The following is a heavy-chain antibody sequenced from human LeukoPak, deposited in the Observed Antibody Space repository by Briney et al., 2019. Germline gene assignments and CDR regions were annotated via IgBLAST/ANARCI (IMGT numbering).Heavy chain of an antibody. D-gene: IGHD3-22*01. Sequence: ASVKVSCKASGYTFTSYYMHWVRQAPGQGLEWMGIINPSGGSTSYAQKFQGRVTMTRDMSTSTVYMELSSLRSEDTAVYYCARSGGLTYYYDSSGSQGDWFDPWGQGTLVTVSS. CDR1: GYTFTSYY. CDR3: ARSGGLTYYYDSSGSQGDWFDP. CDR2: INPSGGST. J-gene: IGHJ5*02. V-gene: IGHV1-46*01.